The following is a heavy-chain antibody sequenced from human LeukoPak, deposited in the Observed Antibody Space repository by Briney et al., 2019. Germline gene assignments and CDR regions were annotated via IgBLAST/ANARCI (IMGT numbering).Heavy chain of an antibody. CDR1: GFTFSNYW. CDR2: IKQDGSNK. D-gene: IGHD3-10*01. CDR3: AKDSYYGSGSYFYFDY. V-gene: IGHV3-7*01. Sequence: GGSLRLSCVASGFTFSNYWMSWVRQSPGKGLEWVANIKQDGSNKYYADSVKGRFTISRDNSKNTLYLQMNSLRPEDTAVYYCAKDSYYGSGSYFYFDYWGQGTLVTVSS. J-gene: IGHJ4*02.